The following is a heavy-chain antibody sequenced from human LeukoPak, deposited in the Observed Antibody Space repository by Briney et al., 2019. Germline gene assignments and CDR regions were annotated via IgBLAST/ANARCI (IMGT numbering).Heavy chain of an antibody. CDR2: IYYRGST. Sequence: SETLSLTCTVSGGSINNYYWSWIRQPPGKGLEWIGYIYYRGSTNYNPSLKSRVTISVDTSENQFSLRLSSVTAADTAVYYCARVSQYYGHPKGDAMDVWGQGTLVTVSS. CDR3: ARVSQYYGHPKGDAMDV. CDR1: GGSINNYY. D-gene: IGHD2/OR15-2a*01. V-gene: IGHV4-59*01. J-gene: IGHJ4*02.